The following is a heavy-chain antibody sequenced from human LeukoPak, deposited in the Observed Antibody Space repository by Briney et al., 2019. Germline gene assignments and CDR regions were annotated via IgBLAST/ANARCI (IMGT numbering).Heavy chain of an antibody. V-gene: IGHV4-59*01. CDR3: ARVDLRVGATLDY. Sequence: SETLSLTCTVSGGSISSYYWSWIRQPPGKGLEWIGYIYYSGSTNYNPSLKSRVTISVDTSKNQFSLKLSSVTAADTAVYYCARVDLRVGATLDYWGQGTLVTVSS. CDR1: GGSISSYY. D-gene: IGHD1-26*01. J-gene: IGHJ4*02. CDR2: IYYSGST.